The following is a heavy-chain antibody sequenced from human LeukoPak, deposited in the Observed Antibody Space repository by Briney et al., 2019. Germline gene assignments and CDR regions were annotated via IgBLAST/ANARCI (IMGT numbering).Heavy chain of an antibody. D-gene: IGHD3-9*01. CDR3: ARSQSHYDILTGYLGSFDY. CDR2: ISRISSYI. J-gene: IGHJ4*02. CDR1: GFTFSSYS. Sequence: GASLRLSGAASGFTFSSYSMSWVRQAPGKGLEWVSSISRISSYIYYADSVKGRFTISRDNAKNSLYLQMNSLRAEDTAVYYCARSQSHYDILTGYLGSFDYWGQGTLVTVSS. V-gene: IGHV3-21*01.